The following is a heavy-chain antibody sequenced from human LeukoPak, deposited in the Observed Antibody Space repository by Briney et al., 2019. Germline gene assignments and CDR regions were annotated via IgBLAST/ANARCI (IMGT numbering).Heavy chain of an antibody. D-gene: IGHD1-26*01. V-gene: IGHV3-7*01. CDR1: GFTFGSYW. CDR2: IKKDGSAK. J-gene: IGHJ4*02. CDR3: ARLSGEVAVFDY. Sequence: PGGSLRLSCAASGFTFGSYWMSWVRQAPGKGLEGVAGIKKDGSAKYYVDSVKGRFTISKDNAENSLFLQMSSLRAEDTAVYYCARLSGEVAVFDYWGQGTLVTVSS.